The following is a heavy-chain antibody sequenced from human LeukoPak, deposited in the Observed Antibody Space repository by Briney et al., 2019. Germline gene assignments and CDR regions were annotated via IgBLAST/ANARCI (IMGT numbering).Heavy chain of an antibody. J-gene: IGHJ4*02. Sequence: GGSLRLSCAASGFTFSRYWMSWVRQAPGKGLEWVANINQDGSEKYYVDSVKGRFTISRDNARNTLYLQMNSLRAEDTAVYFCARESIEGATIDNWGQGTLVTVSS. CDR1: GFTFSRYW. D-gene: IGHD1-26*01. CDR3: ARESIEGATIDN. V-gene: IGHV3-7*01. CDR2: INQDGSEK.